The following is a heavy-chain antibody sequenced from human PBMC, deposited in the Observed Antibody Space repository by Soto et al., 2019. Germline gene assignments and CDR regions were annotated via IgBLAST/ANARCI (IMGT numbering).Heavy chain of an antibody. CDR1: GVSISSHDW. J-gene: IGHJ4*02. D-gene: IGHD6-13*01. V-gene: IGHV4-4*02. CDR2: SHQSGDT. Sequence: QVQLQESGPGLVKPSGTLSLTCAVSGVSISSHDWWTWVRQPPGKGLEWIGESHQSGDTNYNASLGSRVTVSVDKSKNQFSLNLTSVSVADTAVYYFATKGRSTFYWGQGTLVTVSS. CDR3: ATKGRSTFY.